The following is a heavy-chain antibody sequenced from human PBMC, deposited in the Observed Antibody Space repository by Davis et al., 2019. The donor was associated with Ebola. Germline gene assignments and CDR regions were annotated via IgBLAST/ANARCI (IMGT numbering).Heavy chain of an antibody. D-gene: IGHD3-3*01. J-gene: IGHJ4*02. CDR3: ARGSSFWGGYLMAYFEY. Sequence: ASVKVSCKASGYTFTGHYIHWVRQAPGQGLEWMGWVNPNAGNTKYAQNFQGRVTMTSDTSTTTAYMELTGPRSDETAVYYCARGSSFWGGYLMAYFEYWGQGTVVTV. CDR1: GYTFTGHY. V-gene: IGHV1-2*02. CDR2: VNPNAGNT.